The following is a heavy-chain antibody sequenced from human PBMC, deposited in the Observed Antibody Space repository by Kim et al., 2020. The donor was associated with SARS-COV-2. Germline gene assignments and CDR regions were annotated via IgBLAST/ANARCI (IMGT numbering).Heavy chain of an antibody. J-gene: IGHJ4*02. CDR3: VKDIFHWQHDF. Sequence: TWYANSVKCRFTISSDKSKNTLYLQMTGLRAEDTAVYFCVKDIFHWQHDFWGQGTQVTVSS. V-gene: IGHV3-23*01. CDR2: T. D-gene: IGHD3-9*01.